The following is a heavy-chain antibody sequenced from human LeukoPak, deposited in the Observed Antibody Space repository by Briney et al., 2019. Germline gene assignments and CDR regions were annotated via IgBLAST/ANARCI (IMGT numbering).Heavy chain of an antibody. CDR3: ARGRGTGGTNRDFYYYYYMDV. J-gene: IGHJ6*03. Sequence: ASVKVSCKASGYTFTSYGISWVRQAPGQRPEWMGWMNAGNGNTKYSQKFQGRITLIRDTSAATAYMELSSLRHDDLAVYYCARGRGTGGTNRDFYYYYYMDVWGKGTTVTVSS. CDR2: MNAGNGNT. D-gene: IGHD6-13*01. V-gene: IGHV1-18*03. CDR1: GYTFTSYG.